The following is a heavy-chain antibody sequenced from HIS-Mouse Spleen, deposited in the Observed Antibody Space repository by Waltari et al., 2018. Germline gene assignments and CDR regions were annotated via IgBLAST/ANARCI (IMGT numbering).Heavy chain of an antibody. Sequence: QVQLVESGGGVVQPGRSLRLSCSASGFPFSSSGMPWVRQAPGKGLEWVAVIWYDGSNKYYADSVKGRFTISRDNSKNTLYLQMNSLRAEDTAVYYCAKGKYYFDYWGQGTLVTVSS. CDR3: AKGKYYFDY. J-gene: IGHJ4*02. CDR1: GFPFSSSG. CDR2: IWYDGSNK. V-gene: IGHV3-33*06.